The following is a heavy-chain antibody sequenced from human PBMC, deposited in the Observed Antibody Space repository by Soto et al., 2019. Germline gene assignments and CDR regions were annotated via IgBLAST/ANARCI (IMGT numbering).Heavy chain of an antibody. V-gene: IGHV1-18*01. CDR2: INPSSGET. J-gene: IGHJ5*02. Sequence: QIQLVQSGGGVRTPGASVKVSCKASGYTFSSYGITWVRQAPGQGLEWLGWINPSSGETNYAQKFQGRVTVTTDTSTTTGYMELRNLTFDDTGVYYCARDWYPRFDPWGQGTLVTVSS. CDR3: ARDWYPRFDP. D-gene: IGHD6-13*01. CDR1: GYTFSSYG.